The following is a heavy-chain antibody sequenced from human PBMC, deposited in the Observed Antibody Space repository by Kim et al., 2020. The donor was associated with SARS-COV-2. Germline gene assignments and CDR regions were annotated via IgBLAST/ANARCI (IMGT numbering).Heavy chain of an antibody. D-gene: IGHD6-13*01. CDR2: IYTSGST. V-gene: IGHV4-61*02. J-gene: IGHJ4*02. CDR1: GGSISSGSYY. CDR3: ARGTRSSGGSSWYLDPHHGTGSIFDY. Sequence: SETLSLTCTVSGGSISSGSYYWSWIRQPAGKGLVWIGRIYTSGSTNYNPSLKSRVTISVDTSKNQFSLKLSSVTAADTAVYYCARGTRSSGGSSWYLDPHHGTGSIFDYWGQGTLVTVSS.